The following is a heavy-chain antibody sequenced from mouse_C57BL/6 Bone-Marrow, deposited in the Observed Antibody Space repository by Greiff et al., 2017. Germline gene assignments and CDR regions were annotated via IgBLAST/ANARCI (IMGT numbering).Heavy chain of an antibody. CDR1: GFNIKDDY. D-gene: IGHD2-3*01. V-gene: IGHV14-4*01. CDR2: IDPEIGDT. Sequence: VQLQQSGAELVRPGASVKLSCTASGFNIKDDYINWVKQRPEQGLEWIGWIDPEIGDTEYASKFQGKATITSYTSSNTAYLQLSSLTSEDTAVYYCSSCDGNYFDFWGQGTPLTVAS. CDR3: SSCDGNYFDF. J-gene: IGHJ2*01.